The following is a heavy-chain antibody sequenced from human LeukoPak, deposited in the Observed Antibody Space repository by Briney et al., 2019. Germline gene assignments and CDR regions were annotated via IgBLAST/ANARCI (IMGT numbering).Heavy chain of an antibody. D-gene: IGHD6-13*01. Sequence: GRSLRLSCAASGFTFSSYGMHWVRQAPGKGLEWVAVISYDGSNKYYADSVKGRFTISRDNSKNTLYLQMSSLRAEDTAVYYCARGAPYSSSWYDFDYWGQGTLVTVSS. CDR2: ISYDGSNK. CDR3: ARGAPYSSSWYDFDY. J-gene: IGHJ4*02. CDR1: GFTFSSYG. V-gene: IGHV3-30*03.